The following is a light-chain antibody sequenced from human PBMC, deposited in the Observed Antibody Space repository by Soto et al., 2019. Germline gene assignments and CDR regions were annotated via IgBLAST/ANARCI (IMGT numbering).Light chain of an antibody. CDR1: QHISTF. CDR2: DAS. Sequence: IVLTQSPVTLSLSPGERATLSCRASQHISTFLAWYQHKVGQAPRLLISDASKRATGTPARFSGSGSGTDFTLTISSLEPEDFAVYYCQQYGSSLFTFGPGTKVDFK. J-gene: IGKJ3*01. V-gene: IGKV3-11*01. CDR3: QQYGSSLFT.